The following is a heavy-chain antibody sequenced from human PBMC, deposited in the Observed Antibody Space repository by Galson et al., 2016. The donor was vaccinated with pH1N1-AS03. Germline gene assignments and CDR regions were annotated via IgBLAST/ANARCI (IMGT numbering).Heavy chain of an antibody. Sequence: SETLSLTCAVSGYSISSGYYWGWIRQPPGKGLEWIGSIYHSGSTYYNPSLKSRITISGDTSKNQFSLNLYSVTAADTAVYYCAREGAAADPDDSWGQGTLVTVSS. V-gene: IGHV4-38-2*02. CDR1: GYSISSGYY. CDR2: IYHSGST. D-gene: IGHD6-13*01. J-gene: IGHJ4*02. CDR3: AREGAAADPDDS.